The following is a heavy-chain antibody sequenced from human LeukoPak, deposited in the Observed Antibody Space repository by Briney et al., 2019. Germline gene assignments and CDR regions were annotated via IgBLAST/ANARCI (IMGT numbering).Heavy chain of an antibody. J-gene: IGHJ4*02. CDR1: GFTVSSNC. V-gene: IGHV3-48*04. D-gene: IGHD1-7*01. CDR3: ARWARSGTFFGF. Sequence: GGSLRLSCAASGFTVSSNCMSWVRQAPGKGLEWVSYISGSGSTILYADSVKGRFTISRDNAKNSVDLQMSSLRAEDTAVYYCARWARSGTFFGFWGQGTLVTVSS. CDR2: ISGSGSTI.